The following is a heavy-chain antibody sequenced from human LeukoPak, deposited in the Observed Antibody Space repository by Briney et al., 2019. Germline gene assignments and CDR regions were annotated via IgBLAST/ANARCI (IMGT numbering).Heavy chain of an antibody. D-gene: IGHD3-10*01. CDR2: ISSEGKTT. V-gene: IGHV3-64D*06. J-gene: IGHJ4*02. CDR3: ASAYYYGSGSYLDY. CDR1: GFIFSPYA. Sequence: GGSLRLSCSASGFIFSPYALHWVRQAPGKGLEYVSSISSEGKTTYYADSVKGRFTISRDNSKNTLYLQMSSLRPEDTAVYYCASAYYYGSGSYLDYWGQGTLVTVSS.